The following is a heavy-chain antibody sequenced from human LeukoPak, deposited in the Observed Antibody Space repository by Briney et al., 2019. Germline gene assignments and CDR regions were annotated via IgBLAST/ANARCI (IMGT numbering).Heavy chain of an antibody. V-gene: IGHV4-38-2*02. CDR2: IYHSGST. CDR3: ASYCSSTSCYRGVY. CDR1: GYSISSGYY. J-gene: IGHJ4*02. D-gene: IGHD2-2*02. Sequence: PSETLSLTCTVSGYSISSGYYWAWIRQPPGKGLEWIGNIYHSGSTYYNPSLKSRVTISVDTSKNQFSLQLTSVTAADTAVYYCASYCSSTSCYRGVYWGQGTLVTVSS.